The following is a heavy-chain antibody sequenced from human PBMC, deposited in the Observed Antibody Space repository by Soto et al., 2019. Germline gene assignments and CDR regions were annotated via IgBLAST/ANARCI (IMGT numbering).Heavy chain of an antibody. CDR1: GFTFSSYA. J-gene: IGHJ4*02. D-gene: IGHD3-16*01. CDR2: TSYDGSNN. V-gene: IGHV3-30*03. CDR3: ARWGTTGGLDV. Sequence: VQLLESGGGLVQPGGSLRLSCAASGFTFSSYAMSWVRQAPGKGLEWVALTSYDGSNNFYGDSVKGRFTISRHNSRNTVELQMDSLTFEDTALYYCARWGTTGGLDVWGQGTLVSVSS.